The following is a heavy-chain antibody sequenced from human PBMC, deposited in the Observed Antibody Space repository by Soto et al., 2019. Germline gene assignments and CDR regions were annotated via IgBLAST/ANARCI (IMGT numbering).Heavy chain of an antibody. V-gene: IGHV4-39*02. CDR2: IYYSGST. D-gene: IGHD3-3*01. CDR1: GGSISSSSYY. J-gene: IGHJ4*02. Sequence: SETLSLTCTVSGGSISSSSYYWGWIRQPPGKGLEWIGSIYYSGSTYYNPSLKSRVTISVDTSKNQFSLKLSSVTAADTAVYYCARDGDFWRWDYWGQGTQVTVSS. CDR3: ARDGDFWRWDY.